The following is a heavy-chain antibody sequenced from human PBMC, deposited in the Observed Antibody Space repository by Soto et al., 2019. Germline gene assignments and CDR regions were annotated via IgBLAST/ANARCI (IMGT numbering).Heavy chain of an antibody. CDR1: GFTFSSYA. J-gene: IGHJ6*02. CDR3: AKARIAAAGRGYYYGMDV. V-gene: IGHV3-23*01. CDR2: ISGSGGST. Sequence: EVQLLESGGGLVQPGGSLRLSCAASGFTFSSYAMSWVRQAPGKGLEWVSAISGSGGSTYYADSVKGRFTISRDNPKNTLYLQMNSLRAEDTAVYYCAKARIAAAGRGYYYGMDVWGQGTTVTVSS. D-gene: IGHD6-13*01.